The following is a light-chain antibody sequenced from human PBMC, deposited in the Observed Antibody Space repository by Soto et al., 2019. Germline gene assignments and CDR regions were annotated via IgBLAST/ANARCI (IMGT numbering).Light chain of an antibody. Sequence: EMVMTQSPATLSVSPGERATLSCRASQSVSSKLAWYQQKPGQAPRLLIYDTSTRATGVPTRFSGSRSGAEFTLTINSLQSEDFAVYYCQPYNNWPLTFGGGTKV. CDR2: DTS. J-gene: IGKJ4*01. V-gene: IGKV3-15*01. CDR3: QPYNNWPLT. CDR1: QSVSSK.